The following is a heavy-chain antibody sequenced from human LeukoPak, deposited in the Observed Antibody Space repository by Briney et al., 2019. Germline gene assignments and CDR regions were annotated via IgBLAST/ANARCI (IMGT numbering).Heavy chain of an antibody. CDR3: ARAERDYFGSGPFDL. CDR1: GCSITGYH. Sequence: PSESLSLTCTVSGCSITGYHWSWVRQPPGKGLEWLGYIFSNGGTYYNPSLESRLSISGASSKTQFSLRLTSVTVADTAVYYCARAERDYFGSGPFDLWGQGTLVTVSS. D-gene: IGHD3-10*01. J-gene: IGHJ4*02. V-gene: IGHV4-59*06. CDR2: IFSNGGT.